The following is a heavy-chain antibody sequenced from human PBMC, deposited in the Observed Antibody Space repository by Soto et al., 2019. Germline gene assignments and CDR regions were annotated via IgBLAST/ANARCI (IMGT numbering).Heavy chain of an antibody. D-gene: IGHD3-3*01. J-gene: IGHJ5*02. Sequence: EVQLLESGGGLVQPGGSLSLSCAASGFTFNTYSMSWVRQAPGKGLEWVSAITGSGGRTYYADSVKGRFTISRENSKNTLDLQMNRLRGEETAVYYCAKEPQSECWFDPWGQGTLVTVSS. CDR3: AKEPQSECWFDP. CDR2: ITGSGGRT. CDR1: GFTFNTYS. V-gene: IGHV3-23*01.